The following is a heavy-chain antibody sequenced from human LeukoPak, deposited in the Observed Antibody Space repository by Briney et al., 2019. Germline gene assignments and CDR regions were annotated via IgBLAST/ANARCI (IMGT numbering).Heavy chain of an antibody. CDR2: IYYSGST. Sequence: PSETLSLTCTVSGGSISSYHWSWIRQPPGKGLEWIGYIYYSGSTNYNPSLKSRVTISVDTSKNQFSLKLSSVTAADTAVYYCAREDGYDYEGAFDIWGQGTMVTVSS. CDR3: AREDGYDYEGAFDI. J-gene: IGHJ3*02. D-gene: IGHD5-12*01. CDR1: GGSISSYH. V-gene: IGHV4-59*12.